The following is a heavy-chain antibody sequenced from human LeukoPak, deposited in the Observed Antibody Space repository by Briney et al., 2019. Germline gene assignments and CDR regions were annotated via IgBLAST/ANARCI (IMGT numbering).Heavy chain of an antibody. Sequence: GGSLRLSCAASGFTFSSYGMHWVRQAPGKGLEWVGVIWSDGSNDYYADSVRGRFTISRDNSKNTLDLHMNSLRAEDTAVYYCARDRNILTGYYLFDYWGQGTLVTVSS. CDR3: ARDRNILTGYYLFDY. D-gene: IGHD3-9*01. J-gene: IGHJ4*02. CDR1: GFTFSSYG. CDR2: IWSDGSND. V-gene: IGHV3-33*01.